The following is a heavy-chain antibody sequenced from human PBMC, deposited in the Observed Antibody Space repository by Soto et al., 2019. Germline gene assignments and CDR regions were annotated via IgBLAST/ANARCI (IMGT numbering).Heavy chain of an antibody. V-gene: IGHV3-7*01. D-gene: IGHD2-15*01. CDR1: GFTFTNHW. Sequence: EVQLVESGGGLVQPGGSLRLSCAASGFTFTNHWMSWVRQAPGKGLEWVANINQGGSEKYYVDSVKGRFTISSDNHEKTLYFQIKNLRAADKAVEYCGTGAGGCCGGSCYHQTKYYMDVWGKGTTVTVSS. CDR2: INQGGSEK. J-gene: IGHJ6*03. CDR3: GTGAGGCCGGSCYHQTKYYMDV.